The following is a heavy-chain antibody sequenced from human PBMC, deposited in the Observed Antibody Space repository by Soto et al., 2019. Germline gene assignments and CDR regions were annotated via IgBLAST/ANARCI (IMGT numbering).Heavy chain of an antibody. V-gene: IGHV1-2*02. CDR1: GYTFTGYF. D-gene: IGHD3-10*01. J-gene: IGHJ5*02. CDR3: ARVIRCASYNSHLDT. Sequence: GPSVKVSCKASGYTFTGYFMHWVRQAPGQGLEWMGWINPYSGGADYAQSFQGRVTMTRDTSISTVYMELSRLRFDDTAVYYCARVIRCASYNSHLDTSGQGTVVTVSS. CDR2: INPYSGGA.